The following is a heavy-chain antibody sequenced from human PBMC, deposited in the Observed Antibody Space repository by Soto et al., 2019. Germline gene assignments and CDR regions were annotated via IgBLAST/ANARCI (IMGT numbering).Heavy chain of an antibody. Sequence: ASVKVSCKASGYTFTSYGISWVRQAPGQGLEWMGWISAYNGNTNYAQKLQGRVTMTTDTSTSTAYMELRSLRSDDTAVYYCARENDILTGYSKRSWFDPWGQGTLVTVSS. V-gene: IGHV1-18*01. CDR3: ARENDILTGYSKRSWFDP. CDR2: ISAYNGNT. D-gene: IGHD3-9*01. CDR1: GYTFTSYG. J-gene: IGHJ5*02.